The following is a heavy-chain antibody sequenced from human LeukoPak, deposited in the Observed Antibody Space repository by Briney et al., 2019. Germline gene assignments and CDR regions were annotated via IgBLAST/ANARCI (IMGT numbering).Heavy chain of an antibody. CDR1: GGSISSSSYY. CDR2: INHSGST. V-gene: IGHV4-39*07. D-gene: IGHD6-13*01. CDR3: ASLPKQQLVSDY. J-gene: IGHJ4*02. Sequence: PSETLSLTCTVSGGSISSSSYYWGWIRQPPGKGLEWIGEINHSGSTNYNPSLKSRVTISVDTSKNQFSPKLSSVTAADTAVYYCASLPKQQLVSDYWGQGTLVTVSS.